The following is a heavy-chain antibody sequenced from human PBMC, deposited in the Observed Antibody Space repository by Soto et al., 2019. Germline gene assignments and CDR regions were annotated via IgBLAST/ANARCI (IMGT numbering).Heavy chain of an antibody. Sequence: GGSLRLSCAASGFTFNSYWMSWVRQAPGKGLEWVANINQDGTEKYYVDSVKGRFTISRDNAKNSLYLQMNSLRAEDTAVYYCARSVAVAGDYWGQGTLVTVSS. J-gene: IGHJ4*02. V-gene: IGHV3-7*01. D-gene: IGHD6-19*01. CDR1: GFTFNSYW. CDR2: INQDGTEK. CDR3: ARSVAVAGDY.